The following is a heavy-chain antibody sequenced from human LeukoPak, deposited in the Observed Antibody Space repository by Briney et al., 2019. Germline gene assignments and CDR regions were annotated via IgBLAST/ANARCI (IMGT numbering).Heavy chain of an antibody. Sequence: SETLSLTRTVSGGSISSGDYYWSWIRQPPGKGLEWIGYIYYSGSTYYNPSLKSRVTISVDTSKNQFSLKLSSVTAADTAVYYCARVVGGGYDVWGQGTLVTVSS. V-gene: IGHV4-30-4*01. J-gene: IGHJ4*02. CDR2: IYYSGST. D-gene: IGHD5-12*01. CDR1: GGSISSGDYY. CDR3: ARVVGGGYDV.